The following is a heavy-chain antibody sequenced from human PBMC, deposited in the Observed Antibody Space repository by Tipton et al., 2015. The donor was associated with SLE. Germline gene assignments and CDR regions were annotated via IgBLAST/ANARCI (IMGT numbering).Heavy chain of an antibody. Sequence: TLSLTCTVSGGSISSGGYYWSWIRQHPGKGLEWIGYIYYSGSTYYNPSLKSRVTISVDTSKNQFSLKLSSVTAADTAVYYCARGPPWGVVVAATRYFQHWGQGTLATVSS. J-gene: IGHJ1*01. V-gene: IGHV4-31*03. CDR1: GGSISSGGYY. CDR3: ARGPPWGVVVAATRYFQH. CDR2: IYYSGST. D-gene: IGHD2-15*01.